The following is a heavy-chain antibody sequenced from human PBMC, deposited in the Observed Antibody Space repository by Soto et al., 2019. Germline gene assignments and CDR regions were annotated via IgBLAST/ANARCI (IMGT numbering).Heavy chain of an antibody. V-gene: IGHV4-59*12. D-gene: IGHD2-2*01. Sequence: SETLSLTCNVTSGSISGYYWNWIRQSPGKGLEWIGYIYYSGSTNYNPSLKSRVTISVDTSKNQFSLKLSSVTAADTAVYYCARGSYCSSTSCSFDYWGQGTLVTVSS. CDR3: ARGSYCSSTSCSFDY. CDR1: SGSISGYY. CDR2: IYYSGST. J-gene: IGHJ4*02.